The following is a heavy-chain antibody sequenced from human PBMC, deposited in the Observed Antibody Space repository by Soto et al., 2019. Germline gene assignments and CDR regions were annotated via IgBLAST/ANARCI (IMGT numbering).Heavy chain of an antibody. Sequence: QVQLVQSGAEVKKPGSSVKVSCKASGGTFSSYAISWVRQAPGQGLEWMGGIIPIFGTANYAQKFQGRVTITADESTSTAYMELNSLRSEDTAVYYCNLGYCSGGSCYYYGMDVWGQGTTVTVSS. J-gene: IGHJ6*02. CDR1: GGTFSSYA. D-gene: IGHD2-15*01. CDR3: NLGYCSGGSCYYYGMDV. CDR2: IIPIFGTA. V-gene: IGHV1-69*01.